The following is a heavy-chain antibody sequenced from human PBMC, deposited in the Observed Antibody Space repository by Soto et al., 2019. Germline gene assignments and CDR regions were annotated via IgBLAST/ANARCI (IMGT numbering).Heavy chain of an antibody. CDR2: IIPILGIA. D-gene: IGHD3-22*01. Sequence: GASVKVSCKASGGTFSSYTISWVRQAPGQGLEWMGRIIPILGIANYAQKFQGRVTITADKSTSTAYMELSSLKAADTAMYYCARQSAGGRYYYDSSGYANFDYWGQGTLVTVSS. V-gene: IGHV1-69*02. CDR1: GGTFSSYT. CDR3: ARQSAGGRYYYDSSGYANFDY. J-gene: IGHJ4*02.